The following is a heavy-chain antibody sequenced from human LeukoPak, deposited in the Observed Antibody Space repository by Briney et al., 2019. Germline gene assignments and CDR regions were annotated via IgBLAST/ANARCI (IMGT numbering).Heavy chain of an antibody. Sequence: ASVKVSCKASGGTFSSYAINWVRQATGQGLEWMGWVNPNSGNTGYAQKFQGRVTMTRNTSMTTAYMELSSLRSEDTAVYYCARGNKDYGDYARGLSDYWGQGTLVTVSS. D-gene: IGHD4-17*01. V-gene: IGHV1-8*02. J-gene: IGHJ4*02. CDR1: GGTFSSYA. CDR2: VNPNSGNT. CDR3: ARGNKDYGDYARGLSDY.